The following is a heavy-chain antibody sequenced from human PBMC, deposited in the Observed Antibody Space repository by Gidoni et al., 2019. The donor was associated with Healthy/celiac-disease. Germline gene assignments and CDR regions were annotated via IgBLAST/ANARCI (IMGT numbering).Heavy chain of an antibody. V-gene: IGHV3-64D*06. CDR2: ISSKGGST. CDR1: GFTFSSYA. Sequence: EVQLVESGGGLVQPGGSLRLSCSASGFTFSSYAMPWVRQAPGKGLEYVSAISSKGGSTYYADAVKGRFTISRDKSKNTLYLQMSSLRAEDTAVYYCVKDETYYYDSSGYLPFDYWGQGTLVTVSS. CDR3: VKDETYYYDSSGYLPFDY. D-gene: IGHD3-22*01. J-gene: IGHJ4*02.